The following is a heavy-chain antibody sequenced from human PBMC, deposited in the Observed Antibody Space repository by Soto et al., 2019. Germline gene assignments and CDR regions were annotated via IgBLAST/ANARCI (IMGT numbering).Heavy chain of an antibody. CDR1: GDSLSSSYY. V-gene: IGHV4-39*01. Sequence: SETLSVTCTVSGDSLSSSYYWGWISQPPGKGLEWIGIIYYGGSTYSNPSLKSRVTISVDTSKNQFSLNLSSVTAADTAVYYCARRGSNSWSSFDYWGQGTQVTVSS. J-gene: IGHJ4*02. CDR2: IYYGGST. D-gene: IGHD6-13*01. CDR3: ARRGSNSWSSFDY.